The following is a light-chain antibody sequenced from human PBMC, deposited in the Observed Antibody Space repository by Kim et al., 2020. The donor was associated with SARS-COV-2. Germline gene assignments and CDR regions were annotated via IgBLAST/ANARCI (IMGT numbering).Light chain of an antibody. CDR2: YDI. J-gene: IGLJ3*02. CDR1: NIGSKS. CDR3: QVWDSSSDHWV. V-gene: IGLV3-21*04. Sequence: SYELTQPPSVSVAPGKTATITCVGNNIGSKSVHWYQQKPGQAPVLVIYYDIDRPSGIPERFSGSNSGNTATLTISRVEAGDDADYYCQVWDSSSDHWVFGGGTQLTVL.